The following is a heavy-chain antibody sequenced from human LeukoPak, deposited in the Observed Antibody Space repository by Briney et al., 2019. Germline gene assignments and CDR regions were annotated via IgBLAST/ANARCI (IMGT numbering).Heavy chain of an antibody. CDR1: GYTFTGNF. CDR3: ARGHSSLRLYYFDY. CDR2: INTNGGGT. Sequence: ASVKDSCKASGYTFTGNFIHWVRQAPGQGLEWVGWINTNGGGTNYAQKFQGRVTMTRDTSISTAYMDLSSLTSEDTAIYYCARGHSSLRLYYFDYWGQGTLVTVSS. D-gene: IGHD6-6*01. V-gene: IGHV1-2*02. J-gene: IGHJ4*02.